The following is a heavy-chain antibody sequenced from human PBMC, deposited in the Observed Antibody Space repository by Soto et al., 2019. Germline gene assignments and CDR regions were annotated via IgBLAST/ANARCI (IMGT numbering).Heavy chain of an antibody. Sequence: GSLRLACAASGFTFISYAIHCFRQSAFKWLEWVAVISYDGSNKYYADSVKGRFTISRDNSKNTLYLQMNSLRAEDTAVYYCARDRNYYDSSKSRDYYYGMDVWGQGTTVTVSS. CDR2: ISYDGSNK. CDR3: ARDRNYYDSSKSRDYYYGMDV. V-gene: IGHV3-30-3*01. D-gene: IGHD3-22*01. J-gene: IGHJ6*02. CDR1: GFTFISYA.